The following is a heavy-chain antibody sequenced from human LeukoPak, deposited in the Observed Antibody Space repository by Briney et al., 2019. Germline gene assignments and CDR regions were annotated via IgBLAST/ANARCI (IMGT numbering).Heavy chain of an antibody. CDR2: GSESGGT. Sequence: PSETLSPTCAVYGGSLNGHYWSWIRQPPGKGLEWIGEGSESGGTKFNPSLKSRVTISADTSKNQFSLKLNSVTAADTAVYYCARGTGMMVAATESDAFDIWGQGTMVTVSS. CDR3: ARGTGMMVAATESDAFDI. J-gene: IGHJ3*02. D-gene: IGHD2-15*01. CDR1: GGSLNGHY. V-gene: IGHV4-34*01.